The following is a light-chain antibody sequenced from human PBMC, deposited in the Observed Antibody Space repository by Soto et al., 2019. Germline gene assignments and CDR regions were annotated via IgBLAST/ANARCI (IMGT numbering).Light chain of an antibody. J-gene: IGKJ3*01. CDR1: QSVSSN. CDR2: GAS. Sequence: EIVLTQSPDTLSLSPGERATLSCRASQSVSSNLAWYQQKPGQAPRLLIYGASTRATGIPKRFSGSASGTNFTLTISSLEPEDFAVFYCQQYGSSPFTFGPGTKVDIK. CDR3: QQYGSSPFT. V-gene: IGKV3-20*01.